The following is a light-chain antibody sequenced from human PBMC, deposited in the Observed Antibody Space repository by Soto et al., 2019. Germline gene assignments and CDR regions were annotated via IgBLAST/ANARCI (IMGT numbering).Light chain of an antibody. V-gene: IGKV3-15*01. CDR3: QEYNNFHLIT. Sequence: IVLTQSPCTLSLSHRERATLSCRASQSVSSKLAWYQQKPGQAPRLLIYGASTRATGIPARFSGSGSGTEFTLTISSLQSEDFAVYYCQEYNNFHLITFGGGTKVDIK. J-gene: IGKJ4*01. CDR1: QSVSSK. CDR2: GAS.